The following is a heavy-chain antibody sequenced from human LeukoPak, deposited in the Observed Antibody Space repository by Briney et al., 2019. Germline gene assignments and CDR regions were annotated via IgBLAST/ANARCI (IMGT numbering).Heavy chain of an antibody. CDR2: ISYDGSNK. Sequence: GGSLRLSCAASGFTFSSYAMHWVRQAPGKGLEWVAVISYDGSNKYYADSVKGRFTISRDNSKNTAYLQMNSLKTEDTAVYYCTSKSIVGATGDFDYWGQGTLVTVSS. D-gene: IGHD1-26*01. V-gene: IGHV3-30-3*01. J-gene: IGHJ4*02. CDR3: TSKSIVGATGDFDY. CDR1: GFTFSSYA.